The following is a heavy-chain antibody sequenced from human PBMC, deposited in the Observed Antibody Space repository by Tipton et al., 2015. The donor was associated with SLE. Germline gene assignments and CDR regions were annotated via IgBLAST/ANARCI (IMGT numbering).Heavy chain of an antibody. CDR2: IYDSENT. CDR3: AREGYYDNSGYYPLFDS. J-gene: IGHJ4*01. CDR1: GGSIRSYY. D-gene: IGHD3-22*01. Sequence: TLSLTCTVSGGSIRSYYWSWIRQAPGKGLEWIGYIYDSENTDYNPSLKSRVTISSDTPKNQFSLKLSSVTAAGTAVYYCAREGYYDNSGYYPLFDSWGQGILATVSS. V-gene: IGHV4-59*01.